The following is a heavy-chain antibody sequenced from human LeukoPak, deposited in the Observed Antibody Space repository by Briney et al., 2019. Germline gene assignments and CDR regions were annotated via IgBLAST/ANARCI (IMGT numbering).Heavy chain of an antibody. V-gene: IGHV3-49*04. J-gene: IGHJ4*02. CDR3: ARDVTAVAGTAIPGTLPEYYFDY. Sequence: GGSLRLSCTASGFTFGDYAMSWVRQAPGKGLEWVGFIRSKAYGGTTEYAASAKGRSTISRDDSKSIAYLQMNSLKTEDTAVYCCARDVTAVAGTAIPGTLPEYYFDYWGQGTLVTVSS. D-gene: IGHD6-19*01. CDR1: GFTFGDYA. CDR2: IRSKAYGGTT.